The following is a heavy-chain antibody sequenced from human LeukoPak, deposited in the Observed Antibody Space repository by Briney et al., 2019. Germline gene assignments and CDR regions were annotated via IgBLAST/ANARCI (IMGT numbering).Heavy chain of an antibody. J-gene: IGHJ6*02. CDR1: GFTFSGYW. Sequence: GGSLRLSCAASGFTFSGYWMSWVRQAPGKGLEWVANIKQDGSEKYYVDSVKGRFTISRDNAKNSLYLQMNSLRAEDTAVYYCARDHLGTPYYYYYGMDVWGQGTTVTVSS. CDR3: ARDHLGTPYYYYYGMDV. V-gene: IGHV3-7*01. CDR2: IKQDGSEK.